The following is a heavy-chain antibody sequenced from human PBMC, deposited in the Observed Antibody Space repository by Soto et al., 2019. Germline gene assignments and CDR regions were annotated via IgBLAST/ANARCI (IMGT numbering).Heavy chain of an antibody. Sequence: SVKVSCKASGFTFTSSAVQWVRQARGQRLEWIGWIVVGSGNTNYAQKFQERVTITRDMSTSTAYMELSSLRSEDTAVYYCAAVSVGAESRDFDIWGQGTMVTVSS. D-gene: IGHD1-26*01. V-gene: IGHV1-58*01. CDR1: GFTFTSSA. CDR3: AAVSVGAESRDFDI. J-gene: IGHJ3*02. CDR2: IVVGSGNT.